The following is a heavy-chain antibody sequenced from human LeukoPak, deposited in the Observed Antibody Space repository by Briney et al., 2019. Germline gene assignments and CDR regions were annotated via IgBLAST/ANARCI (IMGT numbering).Heavy chain of an antibody. J-gene: IGHJ5*02. CDR1: GDTFSSYA. V-gene: IGHV1-69*05. Sequence: ASVKVSCKASGDTFSSYAITWVRQAPGQGLEWMGGIIPIFGKAKYAQKVQGRVTMSTDESTSTAYMELSSLRSEDTAVYYCARTREVTIFEGFDPWGQGTLVTVSS. D-gene: IGHD3-3*01. CDR2: IIPIFGKA. CDR3: ARTREVTIFEGFDP.